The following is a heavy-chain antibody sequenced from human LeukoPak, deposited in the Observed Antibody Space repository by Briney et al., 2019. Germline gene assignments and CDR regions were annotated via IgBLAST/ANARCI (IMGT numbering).Heavy chain of an antibody. CDR2: IIPILGIA. J-gene: IGHJ3*02. CDR1: GGTFSSCT. CDR3: AREGTQVTMVRGVIGI. Sequence: SVKVSCKASGGTFSSCTISWVRQAPGQGLEWMGRIIPILGIANYAQKFQGRVTITADKSTSTAYMELSSLRSEDTAVYYCAREGTQVTMVRGVIGIWGQGTMVTVSS. D-gene: IGHD3-10*01. V-gene: IGHV1-69*04.